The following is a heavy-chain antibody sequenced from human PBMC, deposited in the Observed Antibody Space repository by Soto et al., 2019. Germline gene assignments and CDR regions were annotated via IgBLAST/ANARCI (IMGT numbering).Heavy chain of an antibody. CDR3: ARDMVSTIGDFDF. CDR1: GYNFICYY. J-gene: IGHJ4*02. Sequence: ASVKVTCKNSGYNFICYYIHWLIQAPGQGLEWMGWINPNSGATTYAEKFQGRVTMTRDRSITTAYMELSSLRSDDTAVYSCARDMVSTIGDFDFWGQGTPVTVSS. D-gene: IGHD2-21*01. V-gene: IGHV1-2*02. CDR2: INPNSGAT.